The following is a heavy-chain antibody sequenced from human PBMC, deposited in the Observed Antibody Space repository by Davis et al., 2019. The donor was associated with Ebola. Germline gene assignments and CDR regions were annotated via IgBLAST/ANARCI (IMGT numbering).Heavy chain of an antibody. V-gene: IGHV1-69*13. J-gene: IGHJ6*03. Sequence: SVKVSCKASGGTFSSYAISWVRQAPGQGLEWMGGIIPIFGTANYAQKFQGRVTITADESTSTAYMELSSLRSEDTAVYYCARVRDSGSLPDYYYMDVWGKGTTVTVSS. CDR3: ARVRDSGSLPDYYYMDV. D-gene: IGHD1-26*01. CDR2: IIPIFGTA. CDR1: GGTFSSYA.